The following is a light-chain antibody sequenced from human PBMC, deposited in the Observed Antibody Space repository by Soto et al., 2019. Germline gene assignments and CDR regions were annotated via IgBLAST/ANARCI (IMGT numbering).Light chain of an antibody. V-gene: IGLV2-14*01. Sequence: QSALTQPASVSGSPGQSVTISCTGPSSDMSWYQHHPGKAPKLIISEITHRASGVSTRFSGSKSGNTASLTVSGLQAEDEADYYCSSYGGRYNYVFGTGTKLTVL. CDR2: EIT. CDR1: SSD. CDR3: SSYGGRYNYV. J-gene: IGLJ1*01.